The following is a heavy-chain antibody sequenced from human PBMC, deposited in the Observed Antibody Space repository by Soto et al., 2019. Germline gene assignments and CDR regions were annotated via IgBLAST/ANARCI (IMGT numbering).Heavy chain of an antibody. CDR3: AKGIYDCSSTSCYYYYYGMDV. Sequence: GGSLRLSCAASGFTFDDYAMHWVRQAPGKGLEWVSLISWDGGSTYYADSVKGRFTISRDNSKNSLYLQMNSLRAEDTALYYCAKGIYDCSSTSCYYYYYGMDVWGQGTTVTVSS. J-gene: IGHJ6*02. D-gene: IGHD2-2*01. CDR1: GFTFDDYA. CDR2: ISWDGGST. V-gene: IGHV3-43D*03.